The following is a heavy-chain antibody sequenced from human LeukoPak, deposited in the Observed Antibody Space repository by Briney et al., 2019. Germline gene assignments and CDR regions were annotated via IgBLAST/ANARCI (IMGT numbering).Heavy chain of an antibody. CDR2: MNPNSGNA. CDR1: GDTFTTYD. Sequence: ASVKVSCKASGDTFTTYDVNWVRQATGQGLEWMGWMNPNSGNAGYAQKFQGRVTMIRNTSISTAYMVLSSLRSDDTAVYYCVRTAGIFWSGAYYFDSWGQGTLVTVSS. J-gene: IGHJ4*02. CDR3: VRTAGIFWSGAYYFDS. V-gene: IGHV1-8*01. D-gene: IGHD3-3*01.